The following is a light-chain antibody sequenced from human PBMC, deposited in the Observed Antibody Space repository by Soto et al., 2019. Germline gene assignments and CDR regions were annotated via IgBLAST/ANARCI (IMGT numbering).Light chain of an antibody. V-gene: IGKV3-11*01. J-gene: IGKJ1*01. Sequence: IVLTISPVTLSVSPAERATLSCRASQSVSSYLAWYQQKPGQAPRLLIYEASSRATGIPARFSGGGSGTVFTLTISRLEPEDFAVYYCPLCGNWPWSFGQGTKV. CDR1: QSVSSY. CDR2: EAS. CDR3: PLCGNWPWS.